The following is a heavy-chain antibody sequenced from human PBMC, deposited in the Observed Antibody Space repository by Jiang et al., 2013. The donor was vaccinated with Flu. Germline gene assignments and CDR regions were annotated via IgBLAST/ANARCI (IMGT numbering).Heavy chain of an antibody. CDR1: GFSFSSYA. J-gene: IGHJ3*02. CDR2: ISYDGSNK. CDR3: AKETVGYSNGYSGIDI. Sequence: GGGVVQPGMSLRLSCAASGFSFSSYAMYWVRQAPGKGLEWVAVISYDGSNKYNADSVKGRFTISRDNSKNTLYLQMNSLRAEDTAVYYCAKETVGYSNGYSGIDIWGQGTMVTVSS. V-gene: IGHV3-30*18. D-gene: IGHD5-18*01.